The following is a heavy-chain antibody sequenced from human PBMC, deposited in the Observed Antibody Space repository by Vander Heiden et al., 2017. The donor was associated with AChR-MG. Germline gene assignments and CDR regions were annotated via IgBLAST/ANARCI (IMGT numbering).Heavy chain of an antibody. V-gene: IGHV3-48*03. CDR3: VRIGPLQGNPFDV. Sequence: EVQLEESGGALVQPGGSLRLSCAASGFTLSSYEMIWVRQALGKGLEWVSYINSRSTSIYYADSVKGRFSVSRDNAKNSLYLQMDGLRVEDTAVYYCVRIGPLQGNPFDVWGQGTMVTVSS. D-gene: IGHD3-22*01. J-gene: IGHJ3*01. CDR2: INSRSTSI. CDR1: GFTLSSYE.